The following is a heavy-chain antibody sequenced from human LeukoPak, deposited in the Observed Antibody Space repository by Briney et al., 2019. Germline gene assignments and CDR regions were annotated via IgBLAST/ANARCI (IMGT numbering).Heavy chain of an antibody. D-gene: IGHD3-10*02. CDR1: GFTFSTYS. CDR3: AELGITMIGGV. CDR2: ISSSGSTI. Sequence: GGSLRLSCAASGFTFSTYSMNWVRQAPGKGLEWVSHISSSGSTIYYADSVKGRFTISRDNAKNSLYLQMNSLRAEDTAVYYCAELGITMIGGVWGKGTTVTISS. V-gene: IGHV3-48*04. J-gene: IGHJ6*04.